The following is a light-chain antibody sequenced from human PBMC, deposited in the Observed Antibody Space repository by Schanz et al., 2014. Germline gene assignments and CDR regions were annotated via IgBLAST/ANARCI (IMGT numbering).Light chain of an antibody. V-gene: IGKV1-5*01. Sequence: DIQMTQSPSILSASVGDRVTITCRASQSVNNWLAWYQQKPGQAPKLLIYDASSLRSGVPSAFSGSGSGTEFTLTISSLQPDDFATYYCQQYDSYPLTFGGGTQVKIK. CDR2: DAS. CDR1: QSVNNW. J-gene: IGKJ4*01. CDR3: QQYDSYPLT.